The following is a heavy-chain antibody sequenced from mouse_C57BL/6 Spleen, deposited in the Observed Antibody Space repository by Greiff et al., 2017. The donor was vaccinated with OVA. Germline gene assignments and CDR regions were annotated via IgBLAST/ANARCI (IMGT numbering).Heavy chain of an antibody. CDR1: GFTFSSYG. J-gene: IGHJ4*01. Sequence: EVHLVESGGDLVKPGGSLKLSCAASGFTFSSYGMSWVRQTPDKRLEWVATISSGGSYTYYPDSVKGRFTISRDNAKNTLYLQMSSLKSEDTAMYYCARQNGNSYYYAMDYWGQGTSVTVSS. D-gene: IGHD2-1*01. CDR2: ISSGGSYT. V-gene: IGHV5-6*01. CDR3: ARQNGNSYYYAMDY.